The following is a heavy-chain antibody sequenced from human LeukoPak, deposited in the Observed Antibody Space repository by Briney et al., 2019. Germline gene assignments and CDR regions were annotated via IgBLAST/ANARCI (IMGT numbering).Heavy chain of an antibody. CDR3: ARVRNYYDSRGGFDY. Sequence: SQTLSLTCTVPGGSISSGSYYWSWIRQPAGKGLEWIGRIYTSGSTNYNPSLKSRVTISVDTSKNQFSLKLSSVTAADTAVYYCARVRNYYDSRGGFDYWGQGTLVTVSS. CDR2: IYTSGST. J-gene: IGHJ4*02. D-gene: IGHD3-22*01. V-gene: IGHV4-61*02. CDR1: GGSISSGSYY.